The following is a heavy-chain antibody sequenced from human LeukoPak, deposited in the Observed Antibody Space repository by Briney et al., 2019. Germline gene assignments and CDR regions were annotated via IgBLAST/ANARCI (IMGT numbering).Heavy chain of an antibody. CDR2: IYYSGST. CDR1: GGSISSSSYY. J-gene: IGHJ5*02. V-gene: IGHV4-39*01. CDR3: ARHQRDCSSTSCYSNWFDP. Sequence: KPSETLSLTCTVSGGSISSSSYYWGWIRQPPGKGLEWIGSIYYSGSTYYNPSLKSRVTISVDTSKNQFSLKLSSVTAADTAVYYCARHQRDCSSTSCYSNWFDPWGQGTLVTVSS. D-gene: IGHD2-2*01.